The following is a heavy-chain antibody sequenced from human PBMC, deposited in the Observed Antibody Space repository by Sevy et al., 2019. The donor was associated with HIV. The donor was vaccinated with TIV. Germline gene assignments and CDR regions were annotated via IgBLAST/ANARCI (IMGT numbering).Heavy chain of an antibody. CDR1: GFTFSSYA. Sequence: GGSLRLSCAASGFTFSSYAMHWVRQAPGKGLEWVAVISYDGSNKYYEDSVKGGFTISRENSKNTLYLQMNSLRAEDTAVYYCARDPTLLRGNDGVAAFDIWGQGTMVTVSS. V-gene: IGHV3-30-3*01. D-gene: IGHD1-1*01. J-gene: IGHJ3*02. CDR3: ARDPTLLRGNDGVAAFDI. CDR2: ISYDGSNK.